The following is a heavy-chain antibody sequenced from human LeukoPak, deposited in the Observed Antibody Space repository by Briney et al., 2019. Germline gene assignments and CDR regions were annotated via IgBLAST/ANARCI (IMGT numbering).Heavy chain of an antibody. Sequence: EASVKVSCKASGGTFSSYAISWVRQAPGQGLEWMGGIIPIFGTANYAQKFQGRVTITADKSTSTAYMELSSLRSEDTAVYYCARDLLDYDILTGYHRSGFDYWGQGTLVTVSS. J-gene: IGHJ4*02. CDR3: ARDLLDYDILTGYHRSGFDY. CDR2: IIPIFGTA. D-gene: IGHD3-9*01. V-gene: IGHV1-69*06. CDR1: GGTFSSYA.